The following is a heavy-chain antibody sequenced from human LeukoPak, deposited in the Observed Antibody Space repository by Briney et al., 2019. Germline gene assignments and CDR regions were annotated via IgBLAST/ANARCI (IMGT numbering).Heavy chain of an antibody. CDR3: ARDLYYDSSGHDAFDI. V-gene: IGHV1-46*01. Sequence: ASVKVSCKASGYSFTSYYMHWVRQAPGQGLEWMGIINPSGGSTSYAQKFQGRVTMTRDTSTSTVYMGLSSLRSEDTAVYYCARDLYYDSSGHDAFDIWGQGTMVTVSS. CDR2: INPSGGST. D-gene: IGHD3-22*01. J-gene: IGHJ3*02. CDR1: GYSFTSYY.